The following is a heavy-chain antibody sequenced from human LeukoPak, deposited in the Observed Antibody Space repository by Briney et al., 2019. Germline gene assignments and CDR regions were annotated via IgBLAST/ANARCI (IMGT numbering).Heavy chain of an antibody. V-gene: IGHV4-34*12. CDR3: ARWQVGATPYYYYYMDV. J-gene: IGHJ6*03. CDR1: GGSFWGYY. CDR2: LFYGGST. Sequence: SETLSLTCAVYGGSFWGYYWRWMRQPPAKGLEGIGSLFYGGSTYSNPSLKIRVTISVDTSKTQFSLGLSSVTAADTAVYYCARWQVGATPYYYYYMDVWGKGTTVAVSS. D-gene: IGHD1-26*01.